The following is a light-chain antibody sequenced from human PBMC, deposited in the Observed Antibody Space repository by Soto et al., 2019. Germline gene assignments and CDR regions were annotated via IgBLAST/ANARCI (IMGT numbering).Light chain of an antibody. V-gene: IGLV1-40*01. CDR2: SNT. Sequence: QSVLTHPPSVSGAPGQRVTISSTGSSSKIGPGYYVRWDQQLPGTPPKLLIYSNTNRPSGLPDRFSGSRSGTSASLGITGFQAEDEADYYCESYDSSLSGSVFGTGTKVTVL. J-gene: IGLJ1*01. CDR3: ESYDSSLSGSV. CDR1: SSKIGPGYY.